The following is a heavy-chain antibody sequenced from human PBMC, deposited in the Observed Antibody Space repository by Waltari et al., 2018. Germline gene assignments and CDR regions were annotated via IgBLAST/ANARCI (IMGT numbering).Heavy chain of an antibody. J-gene: IGHJ3*02. Sequence: EVQLVQYGAEVKKPGESLKISCKGSGYSFTRYWIGWVRQMHGKGLDWMGIIYPGNSDPRYSPYFQGQVTITADTSISTAYLQWSSLNASDTAMYYCARKEAAAADFDAFDIWGQGTMVTVSS. D-gene: IGHD6-13*01. CDR3: ARKEAAAADFDAFDI. CDR1: GYSFTRYW. V-gene: IGHV5-51*03. CDR2: IYPGNSDP.